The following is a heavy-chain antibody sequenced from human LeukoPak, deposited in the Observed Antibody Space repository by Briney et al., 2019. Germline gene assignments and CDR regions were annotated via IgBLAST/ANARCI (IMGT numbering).Heavy chain of an antibody. CDR3: AKDLRGSGSYYNPPPADY. D-gene: IGHD3-10*01. CDR2: IWYDGTNK. J-gene: IGHJ4*02. CDR1: GFAFSSFG. Sequence: PGGSLRLSCAASGFAFSSFGMHWVRQAPGKGLEWVAVIWYDGTNKYYADSVKGRFTISRDNSKNTLYLQMNSLRAEDTAVYYCAKDLRGSGSYYNPPPADYWGQGTLVTVSS. V-gene: IGHV3-33*06.